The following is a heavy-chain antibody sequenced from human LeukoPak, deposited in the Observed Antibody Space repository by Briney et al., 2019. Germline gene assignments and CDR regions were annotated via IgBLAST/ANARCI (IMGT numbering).Heavy chain of an antibody. Sequence: SETLSLTCTVSGGSISSYYWSWIRQPAGKGLEWIGRIYTSGSTNYNPSLKSRVTMSVDTSKNQFSLKLSSVTAADPAVYYCARDWHSSVWYDYWGQGTLVTVSS. D-gene: IGHD6-19*01. CDR3: ARDWHSSVWYDY. J-gene: IGHJ4*02. V-gene: IGHV4-4*07. CDR2: IYTSGST. CDR1: GGSISSYY.